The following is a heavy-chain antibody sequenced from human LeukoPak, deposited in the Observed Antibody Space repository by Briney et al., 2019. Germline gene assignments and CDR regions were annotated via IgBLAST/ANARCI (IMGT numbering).Heavy chain of an antibody. Sequence: GGSLRLSCAASGFTFRIYAMTWVRQAPGKGLEGGSVISGNLATPSYAHSVKVPFTISSANSTTTLYLQIHSLRAEDTAVYYCANSFLGEWEFLPDYWGQGTLVTVSS. CDR2: ISGNLATP. V-gene: IGHV3-23*01. J-gene: IGHJ4*02. D-gene: IGHD1-26*01. CDR1: GFTFRIYA. CDR3: ANSFLGEWEFLPDY.